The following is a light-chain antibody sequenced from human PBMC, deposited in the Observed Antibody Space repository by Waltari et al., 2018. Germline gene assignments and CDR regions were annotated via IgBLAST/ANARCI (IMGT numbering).Light chain of an antibody. J-gene: IGLJ3*02. CDR2: EGN. CDR3: CSYTGTTTPRL. Sequence: YQEHPGKAPQVIIYEGNRRPSGVSVRFSGSKSGNTASLTISGLQAEDEADYYGCSYTGTTTPRLCGGGTKLTVL. V-gene: IGLV2-23*01.